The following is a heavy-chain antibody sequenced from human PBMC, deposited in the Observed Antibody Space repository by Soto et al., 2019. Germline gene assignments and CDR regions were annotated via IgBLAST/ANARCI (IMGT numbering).Heavy chain of an antibody. Sequence: QVQLVESGGGVVQPGRSLRLSCAASGFTFSSYGMHWVRQAPGKGLEWVAVIWYDGSNKYYADSVKGRFTISRDNSKNTLYLQMNSLRAEDTAVYYCARDQGVAGIYYYYGMDVWGQGTTVTVSS. D-gene: IGHD6-19*01. CDR2: IWYDGSNK. CDR3: ARDQGVAGIYYYYGMDV. J-gene: IGHJ6*02. V-gene: IGHV3-33*01. CDR1: GFTFSSYG.